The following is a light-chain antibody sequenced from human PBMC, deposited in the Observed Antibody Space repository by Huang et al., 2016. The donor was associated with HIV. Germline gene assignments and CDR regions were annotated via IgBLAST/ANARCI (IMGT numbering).Light chain of an antibody. CDR1: QTVTSNY. CDR2: GAS. V-gene: IGKV3-20*01. Sequence: EIVLTQSPATLSLSPGKRATLSCRASQTVTSNYLAWYQQKPGQAPKLLIYGASSRATGIPDRFSGSGSGTEFTLTINNLAPEDFVVYFCQQYVTSPPTFGQGGKVDIK. CDR3: QQYVTSPPT. J-gene: IGKJ2*01.